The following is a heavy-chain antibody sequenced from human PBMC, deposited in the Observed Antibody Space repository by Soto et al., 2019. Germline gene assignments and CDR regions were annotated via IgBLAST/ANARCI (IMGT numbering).Heavy chain of an antibody. V-gene: IGHV3-21*01. Sequence: PGGSLRLSCAASGFTFSSYSMNWVRQAPGKGLEWVSSISSSSSYIYYADSVKGRFTISRDNAKNSLYLQMNSLRAEDTAVYYCARRIRSFDWLLSAFDPWGQGTLVIVSS. CDR3: ARRIRSFDWLLSAFDP. CDR1: GFTFSSYS. D-gene: IGHD3-9*01. J-gene: IGHJ5*02. CDR2: ISSSSSYI.